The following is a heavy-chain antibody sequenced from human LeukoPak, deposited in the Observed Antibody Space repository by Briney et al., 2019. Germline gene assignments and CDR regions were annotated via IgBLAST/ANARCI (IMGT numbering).Heavy chain of an antibody. D-gene: IGHD6-25*01. CDR2: INGDGSRT. CDR1: GFTFSNYW. Sequence: GGSLRLSCATSGFTFSNYWIHWVRQAPGQGLVWVSGINGDGSRTKYEDSVKGRFTVTRDNAKNTLYLQVNSLRAADSAVYYCASPYSSGLWGQGTQVTVSS. J-gene: IGHJ1*01. V-gene: IGHV3-74*03. CDR3: ASPYSSGL.